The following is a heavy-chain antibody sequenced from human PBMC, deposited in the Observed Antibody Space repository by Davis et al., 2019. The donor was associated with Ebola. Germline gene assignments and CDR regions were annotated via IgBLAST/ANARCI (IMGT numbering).Heavy chain of an antibody. V-gene: IGHV4-59*12. CDR2: IYYSGST. Sequence: MPSETLSLTCTVSGGSISSYYWSWIRQPPGKGLEWIGYIYYSGSTNYNPSLKSRVTISVDTSKNQFSLKLSSVTAADTAVYYCARDRGYSYGSIYYYYGMDVWGQGTTVTVSS. CDR1: GGSISSYY. CDR3: ARDRGYSYGSIYYYYGMDV. D-gene: IGHD5-18*01. J-gene: IGHJ6*02.